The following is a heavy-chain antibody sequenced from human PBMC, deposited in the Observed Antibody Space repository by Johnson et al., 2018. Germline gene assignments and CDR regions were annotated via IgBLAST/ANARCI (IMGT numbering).Heavy chain of an antibody. D-gene: IGHD3-16*01. Sequence: VQLVESGGGVVQPGRSLRLSCAASGFTFSSYGMHWVRQAPGKGLEWVAVIWYDGSNKDYADSVKGRFTISRDNSKNTLYLQMNSLRAEDTAVYYCAKDEGGGGAFDIWGQGTMVTVSS. CDR3: AKDEGGGGAFDI. J-gene: IGHJ3*02. V-gene: IGHV3-33*06. CDR1: GFTFSSYG. CDR2: IWYDGSNK.